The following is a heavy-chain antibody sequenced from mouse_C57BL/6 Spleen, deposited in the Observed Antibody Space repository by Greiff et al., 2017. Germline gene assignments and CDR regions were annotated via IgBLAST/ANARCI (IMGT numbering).Heavy chain of an antibody. Sequence: QVQLQQPGAELVRPGSSVKLSCKASGFTFTSYWMHWVQQRPIQGLEWIGNIYPSDSETHYYQTFKDQDTLTVDNYTSTAYMQLSNLTSDDSAVYYSARHPYYAMDYWGQGTSVTVSS. CDR2: IYPSDSET. J-gene: IGHJ4*01. V-gene: IGHV1-52*01. CDR3: ARHPYYAMDY. CDR1: GFTFTSYW.